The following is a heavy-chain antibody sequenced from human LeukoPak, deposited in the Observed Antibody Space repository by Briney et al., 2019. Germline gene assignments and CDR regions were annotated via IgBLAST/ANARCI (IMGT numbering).Heavy chain of an antibody. D-gene: IGHD6-6*01. CDR2: FHYGGSA. J-gene: IGHJ5*02. V-gene: IGHV4-39*02. CDR1: GDSVSSSNFF. CDR3: ARHEYQVFPPANWFDP. Sequence: SETLSLSCTVSGDSVSSSNFFWGWIRQSPGKGLEWIGSFHYGGSAFYNPSLKSRVTISVDTSNNHFSLELTSVTAADSAVYYCARHEYQVFPPANWFDPWVQGTLVTVSS.